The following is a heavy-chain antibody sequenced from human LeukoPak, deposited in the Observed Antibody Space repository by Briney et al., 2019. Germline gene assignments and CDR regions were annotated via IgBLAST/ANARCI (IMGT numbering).Heavy chain of an antibody. CDR2: LYYSGSS. CDR3: ARDDGGSYPLGSDAFDI. Sequence: PSETLSLTCTVSGDSISSSNSYRGWIRQPPGKGLEWIGSLYYSGSSYYNPSLKSRVTISADTSKNQFSLKLSSVTAADTAVYYCARDDGGSYPLGSDAFDIWGQGTMVTVSS. V-gene: IGHV4-39*07. D-gene: IGHD1-26*01. CDR1: GDSISSSNSY. J-gene: IGHJ3*02.